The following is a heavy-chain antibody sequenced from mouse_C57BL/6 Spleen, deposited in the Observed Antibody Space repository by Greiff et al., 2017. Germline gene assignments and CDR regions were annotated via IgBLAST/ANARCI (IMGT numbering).Heavy chain of an antibody. V-gene: IGHV1-54*01. J-gene: IGHJ2*01. CDR2: INPGSGGT. CDR3: ARRRYDYPYYFDY. CDR1: GYAFTNYL. Sequence: VQLQQSGAELVRPGTSVKVSCKASGYAFTNYLIEWVKQRPGQGLEWIGVINPGSGGTNYNEKFKGKATLTADKSYSTAYMQLSSLTSEDSAVYFCARRRYDYPYYFDYWGQGTTLTVSS. D-gene: IGHD2-4*01.